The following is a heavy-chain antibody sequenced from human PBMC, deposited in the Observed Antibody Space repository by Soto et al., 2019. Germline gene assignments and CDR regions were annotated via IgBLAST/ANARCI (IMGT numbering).Heavy chain of an antibody. V-gene: IGHV1-18*01. J-gene: IGHJ4*02. CDR2: XSAYNXNT. CDR1: GCTFTRYG. Sequence: GXSVKVSCKASGCTFTRYGISWVRQAPGQGLEWMGWXSAYNXNTNYEQKLQXXVTMTKDXXKSKDYMELRSLRSDDTAVYYCARDPLPPNADYWGQGTLVTVSS. CDR3: ARDPLPPNADY.